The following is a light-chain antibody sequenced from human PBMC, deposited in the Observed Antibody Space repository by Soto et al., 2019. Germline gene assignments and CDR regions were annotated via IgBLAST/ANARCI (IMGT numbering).Light chain of an antibody. CDR2: EAS. Sequence: EIVLTQSPATLSLSPGERATFSCRASQSVSSDLVWYKQRPGQPPTLLMSEASTRATGIPARFSGSGSGTEFSLTISSLQSDDFAVYYCQQYKTWPTFGQGTKVDIK. V-gene: IGKV3-15*01. CDR1: QSVSSD. CDR3: QQYKTWPT. J-gene: IGKJ1*01.